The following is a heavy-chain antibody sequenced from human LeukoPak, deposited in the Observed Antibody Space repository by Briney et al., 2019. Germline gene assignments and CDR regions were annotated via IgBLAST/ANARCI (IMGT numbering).Heavy chain of an antibody. Sequence: ASVTVSCKASGVTFTDHYMHWVRQAPGQGLEWMGWINGKRGDTNYAQNFQDRVTMTRDTSTSTVYMELSRLTVDDTAVYYCARDHDWGVDYWGQGTLVTVSS. V-gene: IGHV1-2*02. D-gene: IGHD7-27*01. CDR2: INGKRGDT. CDR1: GVTFTDHY. J-gene: IGHJ4*02. CDR3: ARDHDWGVDY.